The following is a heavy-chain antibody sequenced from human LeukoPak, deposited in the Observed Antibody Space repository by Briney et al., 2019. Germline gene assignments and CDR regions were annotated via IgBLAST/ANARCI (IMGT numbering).Heavy chain of an antibody. CDR3: ARSPKRLIGQWLDP. D-gene: IGHD3-16*01. V-gene: IGHV4-4*07. Sequence: PSETLSLTCTVPGGSINSYYWSWIRQPAGKGLEWIGRIFSSGNTIYNPSLQSRVTMSVDTSKNQFSLSLNSVTAADTAVYYCARSPKRLIGQWLDPWGQGPLVSVSS. J-gene: IGHJ5*02. CDR2: IFSSGNT. CDR1: GGSINSYY.